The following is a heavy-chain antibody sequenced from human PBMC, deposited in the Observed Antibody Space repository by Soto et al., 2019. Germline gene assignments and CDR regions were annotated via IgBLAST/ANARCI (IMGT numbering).Heavy chain of an antibody. J-gene: IGHJ6*02. CDR2: ISYDGSNK. CDR3: VRRSTLSYHGMDV. V-gene: IGHV3-30-3*01. CDR1: GFTFSSYE. Sequence: HPGGSLRLSCAASGFTFSSYEMHWVRQAPGKGLEWVAIISYDGSNKYYADSVKGRYTFSRDNSKNMLYLQMNSLRAEDAAVYYCVRRSTLSYHGMDVWGQGTTATVSS.